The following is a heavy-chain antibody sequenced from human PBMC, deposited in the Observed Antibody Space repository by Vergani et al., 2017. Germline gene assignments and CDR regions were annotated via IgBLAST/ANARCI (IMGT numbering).Heavy chain of an antibody. D-gene: IGHD4-11*01. Sequence: QVQLQESGPGLVKPSQTLSLTCTVSGGSISSGSYYWSWIRQPAGKGLEWIGRIYTSGSTNYNPSLKSRVTISVDKSKNQFSLKLSSVTAADTAVYYCAGTETTTALFDIWGQGTMVTVSS. CDR1: GGSISSGSYY. CDR3: AGTETTTALFDI. J-gene: IGHJ3*02. V-gene: IGHV4-61*02. CDR2: IYTSGST.